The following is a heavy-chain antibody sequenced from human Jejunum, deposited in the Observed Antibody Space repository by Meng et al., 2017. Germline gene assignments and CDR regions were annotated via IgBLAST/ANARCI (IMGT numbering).Heavy chain of an antibody. Sequence: LQEPGPGLCRHSETLSLICPVSGGSVSSAGYQWSWIRQPPGQGLEWIGYASTNYNPSLKSRVTISVDTSKNQFSLRLTSVTAADTAVYYCARDHMGSLDYWGQGILVTVSS. CDR1: GGSVSSAGYQ. V-gene: IGHV4-61*08. CDR3: ARDHMGSLDY. J-gene: IGHJ4*02. CDR2: AST. D-gene: IGHD1-26*01.